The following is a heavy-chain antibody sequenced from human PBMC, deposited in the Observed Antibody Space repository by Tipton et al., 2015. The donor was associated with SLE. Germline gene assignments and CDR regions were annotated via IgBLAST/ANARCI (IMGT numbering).Heavy chain of an antibody. D-gene: IGHD2-15*01. CDR1: GFTFSSSA. J-gene: IGHJ4*02. V-gene: IGHV3-23*01. Sequence: SLRLSCAASGFTFSSSAMSWVRQAPGKGLEWVSILSTGGASTYYADSVKGRFTISRDNSKTTLYLQMNSLRAEDTAVYYCAKSPTVAATYYFDYWGQGTLVTVSS. CDR2: LSTGGAST. CDR3: AKSPTVAATYYFDY.